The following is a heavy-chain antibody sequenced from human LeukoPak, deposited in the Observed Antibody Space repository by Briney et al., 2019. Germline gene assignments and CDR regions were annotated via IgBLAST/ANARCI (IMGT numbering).Heavy chain of an antibody. CDR2: IRSKAYGGTT. V-gene: IGHV3-49*03. J-gene: IGHJ4*02. Sequence: GGSLRLSCTASGFTFGDYAMSWFRQAPGKGLEWVGFIRSKAYGGTTEYAASVKGRFTISRDDSKSIAYLQMNSLKTEDTAVYYCTRGGWFGEIGDFDYWGQGTLVTVSS. CDR3: TRGGWFGEIGDFDY. D-gene: IGHD3-10*01. CDR1: GFTFGDYA.